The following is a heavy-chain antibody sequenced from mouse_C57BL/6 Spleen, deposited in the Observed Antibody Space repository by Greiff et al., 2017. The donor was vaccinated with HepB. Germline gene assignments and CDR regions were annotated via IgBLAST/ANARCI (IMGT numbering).Heavy chain of an antibody. V-gene: IGHV2-2*01. CDR3: ARSYYGSSFYYFDY. J-gene: IGHJ2*01. CDR2: IWSGGST. D-gene: IGHD1-1*01. CDR1: GFSLTSYG. Sequence: QVQLKQSGPGLVQPSQSLSITCTVSGFSLTSYGVHWVRQSPGKGLEWLGVIWSGGSTDYNAAFISRLSISKDNSKSQVFFKMNSLQADDTAIYYCARSYYGSSFYYFDYWGQGTTLTVSS.